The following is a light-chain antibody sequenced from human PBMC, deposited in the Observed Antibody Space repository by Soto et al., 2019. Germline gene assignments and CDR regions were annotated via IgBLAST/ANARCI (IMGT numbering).Light chain of an antibody. J-gene: IGLJ2*01. CDR3: QSADNTGTYQV. Sequence: SYELTQPPSMSVSPGQTARITCSGDALPVQYSYWYQQRPGQAPLLLIFKDTERPSGIPERFSGSNSGTIVILTISGVQAEDEADYYCQSADNTGTYQVFGGGTKLTVL. CDR1: ALPVQY. CDR2: KDT. V-gene: IGLV3-25*03.